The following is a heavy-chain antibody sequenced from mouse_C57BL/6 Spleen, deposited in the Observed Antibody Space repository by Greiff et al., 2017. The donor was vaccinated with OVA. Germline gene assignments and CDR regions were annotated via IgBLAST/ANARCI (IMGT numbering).Heavy chain of an antibody. V-gene: IGHV1-39*01. CDR2: INPNYGTT. CDR1: GYSFTDYN. Sequence: EVQLQQSGPELVKPGASVKISCKASGYSFTDYNMNWVKQSNGKSLEWIGVINPNYGTTSYNQKFKGKATLTVDQSSSTAYMQLHSLTSGDSAVYFRAKATVVAPKYWGQGPTLTVSS. CDR3: AKATVVAPKY. D-gene: IGHD1-1*01. J-gene: IGHJ2*01.